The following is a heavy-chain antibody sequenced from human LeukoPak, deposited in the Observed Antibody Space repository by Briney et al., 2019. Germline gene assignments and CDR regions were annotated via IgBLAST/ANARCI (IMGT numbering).Heavy chain of an antibody. CDR2: IRNDRIT. CDR1: GLTFSDAW. J-gene: IGHJ4*02. CDR3: ARPESHSSLPAAMPEYFDY. V-gene: IGHV3-15*01. Sequence: PGESLRLSCVLSGLTFSDAWMSWVRQAPGKGLEWVGRIRNDRITDYAAPVQGRFSISRDNSKNTFYLQMNSLRAEDTAVYYCARPESHSSLPAAMPEYFDYWGQGTLVTVSS. D-gene: IGHD2-2*01.